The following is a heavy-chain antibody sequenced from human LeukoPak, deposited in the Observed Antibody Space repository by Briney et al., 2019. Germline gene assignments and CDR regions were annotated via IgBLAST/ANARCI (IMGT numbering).Heavy chain of an antibody. Sequence: SVKVSCKASGHIFNNYTIHWVRQAPGQGLEWMGGIIPIFGTANYAQKFQGRVTITADGSTNTDYMELTSLRYEDTAVYYCARVPTFEGIIVQNYWYFDLWGRGTLVTVSS. CDR3: ARVPTFEGIIVQNYWYFDL. V-gene: IGHV1-69*13. J-gene: IGHJ2*01. CDR2: IIPIFGTA. CDR1: GHIFNNYT. D-gene: IGHD3-16*02.